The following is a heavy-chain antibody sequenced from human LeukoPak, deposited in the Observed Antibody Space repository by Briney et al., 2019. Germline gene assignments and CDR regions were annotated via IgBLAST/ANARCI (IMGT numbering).Heavy chain of an antibody. CDR1: GFTFSSYA. J-gene: IGHJ4*02. V-gene: IGHV3-30-3*01. CDR3: ASPRSGWSRFDY. Sequence: GGSLRLSCAASGFTFSSYAMHWVRQAPGKGLEWVAVISYDGSNKYYADSVKGRFTISRDNSKNTLYLQMNSLRAEDTAVYYCASPRSGWSRFDYWGQGTLVTVSS. CDR2: ISYDGSNK. D-gene: IGHD6-19*01.